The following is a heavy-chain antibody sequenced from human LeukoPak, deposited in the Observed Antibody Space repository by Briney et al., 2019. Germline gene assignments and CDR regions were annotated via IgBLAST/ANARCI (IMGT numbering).Heavy chain of an antibody. V-gene: IGHV1-3*01. D-gene: IGHD2-2*01. J-gene: IGHJ4*02. Sequence: ASVKVSCKASGYTFTSYAMHWVRQAPGQRLEWMGWINAGNGNTKYSQKFQGRVTITRDTSASTAYMELNSLRSEDTAVYYCARRGVPAARSYFDYWGQGTLVTVSS. CDR2: INAGNGNT. CDR3: ARRGVPAARSYFDY. CDR1: GYTFTSYA.